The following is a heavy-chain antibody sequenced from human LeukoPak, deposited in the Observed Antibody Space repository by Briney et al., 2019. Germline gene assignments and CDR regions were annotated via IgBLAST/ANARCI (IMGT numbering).Heavy chain of an antibody. CDR3: AREERGSYYLNYFDY. CDR2: IHYSGST. Sequence: SETLSLTCTVSGGSIGSSTYYWGWIRQPPGKGLEWIGSIHYSGSTYYKPSLKSRVTISIDTSKNQLSVKLSSVTAADTAVYYCAREERGSYYLNYFDYWGQGTRVTVSS. V-gene: IGHV4-39*07. CDR1: GGSIGSSTYY. D-gene: IGHD1-26*01. J-gene: IGHJ4*02.